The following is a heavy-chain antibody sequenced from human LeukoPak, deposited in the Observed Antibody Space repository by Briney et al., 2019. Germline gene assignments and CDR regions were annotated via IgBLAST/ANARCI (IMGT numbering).Heavy chain of an antibody. D-gene: IGHD5-18*01. Sequence: SAKVSCKASGGTFSSYAISWVRQAPGQGLEWMGGIIPIFGTANYAQKFQGRVTITADKSTSTAYMELSSLRSEDTAVYYCAREGGVIDTAMVHAFDIWGQGTMVTVSS. CDR3: AREGGVIDTAMVHAFDI. J-gene: IGHJ3*02. CDR2: IIPIFGTA. V-gene: IGHV1-69*06. CDR1: GGTFSSYA.